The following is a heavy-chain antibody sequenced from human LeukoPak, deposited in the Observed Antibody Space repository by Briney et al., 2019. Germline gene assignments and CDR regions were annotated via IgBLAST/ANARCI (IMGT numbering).Heavy chain of an antibody. CDR1: GFTFSSYG. CDR2: IRYDGSNK. CDR3: ARDPYSGGYGDYYYYYMDL. D-gene: IGHD1-26*01. V-gene: IGHV3-30*02. J-gene: IGHJ6*03. Sequence: GGSLRLSCAASGFTFSSYGMHWVRQAPGKGLEWVAFIRYDGSNKYYADSVKGRFTISRDNAKNSLYLQMNSLRAEDTAVYYCARDPYSGGYGDYYYYYMDLWGRGTTVTISS.